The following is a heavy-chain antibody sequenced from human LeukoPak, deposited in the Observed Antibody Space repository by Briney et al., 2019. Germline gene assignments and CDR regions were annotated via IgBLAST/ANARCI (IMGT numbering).Heavy chain of an antibody. J-gene: IGHJ6*03. CDR1: GFTFDDYA. V-gene: IGHV3-20*01. D-gene: IGHD7-27*01. Sequence: GGSLRLSCAASGFTFDDYAMSWVRQAPGKGLEWVSGINWNGGSTGYADSVKGRFTISRDNAKNSLYLQMNSLRVEDTALYHCVRVKTGDYDYYYSMDVWGKGTTVTVSS. CDR2: INWNGGST. CDR3: VRVKTGDYDYYYSMDV.